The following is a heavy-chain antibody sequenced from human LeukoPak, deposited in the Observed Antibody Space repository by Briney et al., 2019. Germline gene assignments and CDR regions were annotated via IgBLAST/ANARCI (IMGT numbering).Heavy chain of an antibody. CDR1: GASISSYY. CDR3: ASGPYPAAGTDHQFDY. V-gene: IGHV4-59*01. D-gene: IGHD6-13*01. CDR2: IYYSGST. Sequence: SETLSLTCTVSGASISSYYWSWIRQPPGKGLEWIGYIYYSGSTHYNPSLKSRVTISVDTSKNQFSLRLSSMTAADTAVYYCASGPYPAAGTDHQFDYWGQGTQVTVSS. J-gene: IGHJ4*02.